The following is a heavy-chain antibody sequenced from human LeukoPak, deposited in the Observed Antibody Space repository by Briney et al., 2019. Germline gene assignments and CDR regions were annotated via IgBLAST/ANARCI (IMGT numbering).Heavy chain of an antibody. J-gene: IGHJ4*02. CDR1: GGSFSGYY. CDR3: ARGRGFSGYYYY. Sequence: SETLSLTCAVYGGSFSGYYWSWIRQPPGKGLEWIGEINHSGSTNYNPSLKSRVTISVDTSKNQFSLQLSSVTAADTAVYYCARGRGFSGYYYYWGQGTLVTVSS. D-gene: IGHD3-22*01. CDR2: INHSGST. V-gene: IGHV4-34*01.